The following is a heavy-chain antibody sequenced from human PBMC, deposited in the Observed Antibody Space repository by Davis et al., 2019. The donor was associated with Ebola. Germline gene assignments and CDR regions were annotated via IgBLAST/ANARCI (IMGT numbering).Heavy chain of an antibody. CDR1: GFTVSDHY. D-gene: IGHD6-19*01. CDR2: MFSGGRT. Sequence: GESLKISCAASGFTVSDHYMSWVRQSPGKGLEWVSSMFSGGRTFYADSVKGRFTISRDTSENTLHLQMNSLRGEDTAVYYCADVEAGPDYWGQGTLVTVSS. CDR3: ADVEAGPDY. V-gene: IGHV3-66*01. J-gene: IGHJ4*02.